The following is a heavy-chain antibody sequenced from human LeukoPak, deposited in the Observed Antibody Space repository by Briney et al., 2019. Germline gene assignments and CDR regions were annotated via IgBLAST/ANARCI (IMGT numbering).Heavy chain of an antibody. CDR1: GGSISSYY. CDR3: ARLGYCSGGRCYSDTFDI. V-gene: IGHV4-59*08. J-gene: IGHJ3*02. D-gene: IGHD2-15*01. Sequence: SETLSLTCTVSGGSISSYYWSWIRQPPGKGLEWIGYIYYSGSTNYSPSLKSRVTISVDASKNQFSLKLSSLTAADTAVYYCARLGYCSGGRCYSDTFDIWGQGTMVTVSS. CDR2: IYYSGST.